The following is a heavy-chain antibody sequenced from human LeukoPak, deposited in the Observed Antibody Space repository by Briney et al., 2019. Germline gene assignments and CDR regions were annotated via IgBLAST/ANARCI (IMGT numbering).Heavy chain of an antibody. V-gene: IGHV1-8*01. J-gene: IGHJ6*02. D-gene: IGHD6-13*01. CDR3: ARGGSSSSYYNNYGMDV. CDR1: GYSLTSFD. Sequence: ASVKVSCKASGYSLTSFDINWVRQGSGQGLEWMGWMNPKRGNTGYAPTFQGRVTITRDTSIDTAIMELSSLRPDDTAVYYCARGGSSSSYYNNYGMDVWGQGTTITVSS. CDR2: MNPKRGNT.